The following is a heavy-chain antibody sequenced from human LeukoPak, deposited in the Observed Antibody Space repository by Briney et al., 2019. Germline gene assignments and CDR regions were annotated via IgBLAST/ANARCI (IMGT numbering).Heavy chain of an antibody. V-gene: IGHV3-21*01. Sequence: GGSLRISCAASGFNFSRCAMTWVRQAPGKGLEWVSTITAGTTHIYYADSVKGRFTTSRDDAKTSLYLQLSSLRTEDTAVYYCARDGSGWSRDYWGQGTLVTVSS. CDR1: GFNFSRCA. D-gene: IGHD6-13*01. CDR3: ARDGSGWSRDY. CDR2: ITAGTTHI. J-gene: IGHJ4*02.